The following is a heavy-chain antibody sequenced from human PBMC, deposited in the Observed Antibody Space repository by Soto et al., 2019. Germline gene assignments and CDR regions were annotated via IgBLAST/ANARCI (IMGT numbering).Heavy chain of an antibody. CDR2: ISYDGSNK. Sequence: QVQLVESGGGVVQPGRSLRLSCAASGFTFSGYGMHWVRQAPGKVLEWVALISYDGSNKYYADSVKGRFTISRDNSKNTLYMQMNSLRAEDAAVYYCAKDKGPYSYGPYGMDVWGKGTTVTVSS. J-gene: IGHJ6*04. V-gene: IGHV3-30*18. D-gene: IGHD5-18*01. CDR1: GFTFSGYG. CDR3: AKDKGPYSYGPYGMDV.